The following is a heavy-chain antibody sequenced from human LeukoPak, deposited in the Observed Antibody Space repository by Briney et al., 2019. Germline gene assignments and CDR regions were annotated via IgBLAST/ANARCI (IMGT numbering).Heavy chain of an antibody. CDR2: ISGSGGST. CDR1: GFTFSSYA. J-gene: IGHJ3*02. CDR3: AKEMAPLRFLEWSYGGDAFDI. D-gene: IGHD3-3*01. V-gene: IGHV3-23*01. Sequence: PGGFLRLSCAASGFTFSSYAMSWVRQAPGKGLEWVSAISGSGGSTYYADSVKGRFTISRDNSKNTLYLQMNSLRAEDTAVYYCAKEMAPLRFLEWSYGGDAFDIWGQGTMVTVSS.